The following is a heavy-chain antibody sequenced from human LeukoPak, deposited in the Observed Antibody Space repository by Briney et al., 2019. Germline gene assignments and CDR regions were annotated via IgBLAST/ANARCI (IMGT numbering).Heavy chain of an antibody. CDR3: VKRGSDGRPCFFDY. Sequence: PGRSLRLSCEASGFTFSDYPMHWVRQAPGKGLQWVAAISKDGRDKYYADSVKGRSTISRDTSKNTVYLEMNSLSGEDAAVYYCVKRGSDGRPCFFDYWGQGTLVTVSS. D-gene: IGHD1-1*01. V-gene: IGHV3-30*18. CDR2: ISKDGRDK. J-gene: IGHJ4*02. CDR1: GFTFSDYP.